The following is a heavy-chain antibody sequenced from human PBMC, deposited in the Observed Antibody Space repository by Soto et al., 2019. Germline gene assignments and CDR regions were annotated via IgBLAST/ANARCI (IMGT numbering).Heavy chain of an antibody. J-gene: IGHJ4*02. CDR1: GGTFSSYA. V-gene: IGHV1-69*13. CDR3: AGVPPYGSGGSCYSGGYYFDY. D-gene: IGHD2-15*01. Sequence: GASVKVSCKASGGTFSSYAISWVRQPPGQGLEWMGGIIPIFGTASYAQKFQGRVTITADESTSRAYMELSSLRPEDTAVYYCAGVPPYGSGGSCYSGGYYFDYWGQGTLVTVSS. CDR2: IIPIFGTA.